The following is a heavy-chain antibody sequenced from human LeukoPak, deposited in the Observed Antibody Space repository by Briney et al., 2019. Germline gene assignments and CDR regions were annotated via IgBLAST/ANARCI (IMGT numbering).Heavy chain of an antibody. CDR3: ARVEDSGYDFFDY. CDR1: GFTFSSYW. Sequence: GGSLRLSCAASGFTFSSYWMSWVRQAPGKGLEWVANIKQDGSEKYYVDSVKGRFTISRDNAKNSLYLQTNSLRAEDTAVYYCARVEDSGYDFFDYWGQGTLVTVSS. J-gene: IGHJ4*02. CDR2: IKQDGSEK. D-gene: IGHD5-12*01. V-gene: IGHV3-7*03.